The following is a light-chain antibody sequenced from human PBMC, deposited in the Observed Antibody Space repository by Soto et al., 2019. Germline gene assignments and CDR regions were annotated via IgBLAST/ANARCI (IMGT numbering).Light chain of an antibody. CDR1: RDISNY. CDR2: DVS. J-gene: IGKJ5*01. CDR3: QQYDSLPLT. Sequence: DIQLTHSPPSLSVSVGDRVNLTCRASRDISNYLHWFQQKPGKAPQLLIFDVSNLQTGVPSRFSGGGSGTDFALTISSLEPEDIATYYCQQYDSLPLTFGQGTQLEIK. V-gene: IGKV1-33*01.